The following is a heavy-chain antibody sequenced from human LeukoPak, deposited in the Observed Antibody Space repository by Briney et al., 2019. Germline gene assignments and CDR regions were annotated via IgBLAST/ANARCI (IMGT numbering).Heavy chain of an antibody. CDR1: GFTFSSYW. CDR2: IKQDGSEK. D-gene: IGHD7-27*01. V-gene: IGHV3-7*04. Sequence: GGSLRLSCAASGFTFSSYWMSWVRQAPGKGLEWVANIKQDGSEKQYVDSVKGRFAISRDNAENSLSLQMNSLKAEDTAVYYCGRFTRSGDSVYWGQGTLVTVSS. CDR3: GRFTRSGDSVY. J-gene: IGHJ4*02.